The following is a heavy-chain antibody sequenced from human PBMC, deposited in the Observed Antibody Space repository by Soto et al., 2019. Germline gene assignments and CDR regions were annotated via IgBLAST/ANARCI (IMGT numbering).Heavy chain of an antibody. CDR3: AKQVCPTGGCYQSPLCYFDP. V-gene: IGHV3-23*01. J-gene: IGHJ4*02. D-gene: IGHD2-15*01. CDR1: GFTFSSYD. CDR2: ISGSGDST. Sequence: EVQLLESGGVLVQPGGSLRLSCAASGFTFSSYDMSWVRQASGKGLEWVSLISGSGDSTYYTDSVKGRFSISRDNSKNTLYLQMNSLRDEDTAVYDCAKQVCPTGGCYQSPLCYFDPWGQGTLVTVSS.